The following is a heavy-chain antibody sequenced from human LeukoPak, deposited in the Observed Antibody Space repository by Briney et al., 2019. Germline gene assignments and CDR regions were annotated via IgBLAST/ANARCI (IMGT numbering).Heavy chain of an antibody. CDR2: IHRSEST. D-gene: IGHD1-14*01. J-gene: IGHJ4*02. Sequence: SETLSLTCTVSLDSTTSNFWSWVRQPPGKGLEWIGEIHRSESTNYNPSLQSRVTISIDRSKNQIALELSSVTAADTAVYYCAREIVGGFNPGAYWGQGTLVTVSS. CDR3: AREIVGGFNPGAY. V-gene: IGHV4-4*02. CDR1: LDSTTSNF.